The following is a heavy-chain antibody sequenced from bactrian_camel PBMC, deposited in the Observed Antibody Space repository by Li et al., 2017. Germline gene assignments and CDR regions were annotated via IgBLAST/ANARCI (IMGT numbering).Heavy chain of an antibody. V-gene: IGHV3S55*01. CDR1: GFALNRCG. Sequence: HVQLVESGGGSVQAGGSQTLHCTVPGFALNRCGMDWYRRVGENQRELVASLSSEGDTVYADSVKGRFTLSQDHADDTICLQMTGLQPEDTGTYVCAAARFAIGGDSRCPRVSPSDPVTWGQGTQVTVS. D-gene: IGHD1*01. CDR2: LSSEGDT. J-gene: IGHJ4*01. CDR3: AAARFAIGGDSRCPRVSPSDPVT.